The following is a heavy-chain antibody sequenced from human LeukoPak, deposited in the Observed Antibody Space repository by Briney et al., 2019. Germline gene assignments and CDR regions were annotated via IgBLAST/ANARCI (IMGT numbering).Heavy chain of an antibody. CDR1: GYTFTGYY. D-gene: IGHD3-22*01. J-gene: IGHJ4*02. CDR2: INPNSGGT. Sequence: GASVKVSCKASGYTFTGYYMHWVRQAPGQGLEWMGWINPNSGGTNYAQKFQGRVTMTRDTSISTAYMELSRLRSDDTAVYYCARLDAPYYYDSSGSSNIDYWGQGTLVTVSS. CDR3: ARLDAPYYYDSSGSSNIDY. V-gene: IGHV1-2*02.